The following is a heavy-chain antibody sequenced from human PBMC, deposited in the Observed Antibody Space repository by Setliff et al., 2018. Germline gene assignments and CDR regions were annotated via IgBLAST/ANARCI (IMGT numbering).Heavy chain of an antibody. Sequence: SETLSLTCTVSGGSISSYYWSWIRQPPGKGLEWIGYIYYSGSTNYNPSLKGRFTISRDNAKNSLYLQMNSLRAEDTAVYYCAKAPRGYTYGYLFDYWGQGTLVTVSS. V-gene: IGHV4-59*12. CDR1: GGSISSYY. D-gene: IGHD5-18*01. CDR3: AKAPRGYTYGYLFDY. J-gene: IGHJ4*02. CDR2: IYYSGST.